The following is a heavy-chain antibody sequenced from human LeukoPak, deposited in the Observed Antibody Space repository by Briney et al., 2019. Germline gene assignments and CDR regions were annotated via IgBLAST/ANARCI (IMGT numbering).Heavy chain of an antibody. CDR2: INPNSGGT. CDR3: ARGGDSSASDY. V-gene: IGHV1-2*02. J-gene: IGHJ4*02. D-gene: IGHD6-25*01. CDR1: AYTFTGYY. Sequence: ASVKVSCKASAYTFTGYYMHWVRQAPGQGLEGMGWINPNSGGTNYAQKSQGRVTMTRDTSISTAYMELSRLRSDDTAVYYCARGGDSSASDYWGQGTLVTVSS.